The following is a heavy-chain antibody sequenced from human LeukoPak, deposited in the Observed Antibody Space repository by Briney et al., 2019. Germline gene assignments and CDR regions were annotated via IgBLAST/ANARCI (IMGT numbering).Heavy chain of an antibody. Sequence: PSETLTLTCAVYGGSFSGYYWSCIRQPPGKGLEWIGEINHSGSTNYNPSLKSRVTISVDTSKNQFSLKLSSVTAADTAVYYCARAVYYYDSSGYYYGWFDPWGQGTLVTVSS. CDR3: ARAVYYYDSSGYYYGWFDP. D-gene: IGHD3-22*01. V-gene: IGHV4-34*01. CDR2: INHSGST. CDR1: GGSFSGYY. J-gene: IGHJ5*02.